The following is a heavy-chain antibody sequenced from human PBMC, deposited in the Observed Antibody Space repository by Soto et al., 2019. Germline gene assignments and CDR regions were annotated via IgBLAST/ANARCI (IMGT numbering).Heavy chain of an antibody. J-gene: IGHJ4*02. D-gene: IGHD7-27*01. V-gene: IGHV4-61*01. CDR1: GGSVRTGSYH. CDR2: IPNNGSP. CDR3: ARIGWGGDS. Sequence: SETLSLTCSVSGGSVRTGSYHWSWIRQPPGKGLEWIGFIPNNGSPDYNPSLKSRVVVSIDRSKNQFSLKVNSVTAADTAVYFCARIGWGGDSWGQGTLVTVSS.